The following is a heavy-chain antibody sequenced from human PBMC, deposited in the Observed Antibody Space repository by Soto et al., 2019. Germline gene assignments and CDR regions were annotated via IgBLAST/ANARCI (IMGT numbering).Heavy chain of an antibody. Sequence: EVQLLESGGGLVQPGESLRLSCAASGFTFSNYAMTWVRQAPGKGLEWVSGISGSDGYTYYTDSVKGRFTISRDNSKNTLFLQMNSLRAEDTAVYYCAKGRASPTVTSRADYWGQGTLVTVSS. V-gene: IGHV3-23*01. D-gene: IGHD4-17*01. CDR2: ISGSDGYT. J-gene: IGHJ4*02. CDR1: GFTFSNYA. CDR3: AKGRASPTVTSRADY.